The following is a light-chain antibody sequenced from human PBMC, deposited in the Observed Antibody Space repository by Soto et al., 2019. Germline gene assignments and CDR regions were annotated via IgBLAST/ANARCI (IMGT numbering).Light chain of an antibody. J-gene: IGKJ1*01. V-gene: IGKV1-39*01. CDR3: QQSYSRVT. Sequence: DVQLTQSPSSLSASVGDGFTSTCRASQSISSYVSWYQQKPGKAPXXLIYAASRLQSGVPSRFSGSRSGTDFTLTISSLQPEDFATYYCQQSYSRVTFGQGTKVDIK. CDR2: AAS. CDR1: QSISSY.